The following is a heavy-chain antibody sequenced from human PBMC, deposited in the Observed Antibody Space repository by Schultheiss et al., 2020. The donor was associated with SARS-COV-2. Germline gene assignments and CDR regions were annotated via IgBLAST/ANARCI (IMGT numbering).Heavy chain of an antibody. CDR1: GFTFSSYW. CDR3: ARGLWP. D-gene: IGHD2-21*01. J-gene: IGHJ5*02. Sequence: GGSLRLSCAASGFTFSSYWMHWVRQVPGKGLVWVSRVNPDGNNTNYADSVNGRFTISRDNAKNTVYLQMNSLRVEDTAVYYCARGLWPWGQGTLVTVSS. V-gene: IGHV3-74*01. CDR2: VNPDGNNT.